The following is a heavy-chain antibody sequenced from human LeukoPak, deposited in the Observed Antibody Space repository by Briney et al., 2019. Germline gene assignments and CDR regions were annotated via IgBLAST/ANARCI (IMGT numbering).Heavy chain of an antibody. V-gene: IGHV3-30*02. CDR2: IQFDGSNK. Sequence: GGSLRLSCAASGFTFSSYGMHWVRQAPGKGLEWVAFIQFDGSNKYYADSVKGRFTISRDNSKNTLYLQMNSLRAEDTAVHYCASGKGQWNDYYMDVWGKGTTVTVSS. CDR1: GFTFSSYG. CDR3: ASGKGQWNDYYMDV. D-gene: IGHD1-1*01. J-gene: IGHJ6*03.